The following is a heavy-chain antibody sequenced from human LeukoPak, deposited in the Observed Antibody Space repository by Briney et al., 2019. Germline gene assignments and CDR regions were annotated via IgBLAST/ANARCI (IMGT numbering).Heavy chain of an antibody. D-gene: IGHD3-22*01. CDR2: IYRSGST. V-gene: IGHV4-38-2*02. J-gene: IGHJ5*02. CDR1: GYSISRGYY. Sequence: SSETLSLTCTVSGYSISRGYYWGWIRQPPGTGLEWIGSIYRSGSTYYNPSLKSRVTISIDTSKTQFSLKLSSVTAADTAVYYCARGDYYDSSGNYLSWFDPWGQGTLVTVSS. CDR3: ARGDYYDSSGNYLSWFDP.